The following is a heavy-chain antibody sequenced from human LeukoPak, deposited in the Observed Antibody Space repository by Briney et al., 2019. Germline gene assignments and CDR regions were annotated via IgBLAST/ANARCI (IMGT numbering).Heavy chain of an antibody. V-gene: IGHV4-59*08. D-gene: IGHD3-10*01. CDR2: IYYSGTT. Sequence: SETLSLTCTVSGGSISSDYWSWIRQSPGKGLEWIGYIYYSGTTSYNPSLKSRVTISVDTSKNQFSLRLSSVTAADTAVYYCARRLDYYGSGTYEFWGQGTLVTVSS. J-gene: IGHJ4*02. CDR1: GGSISSDY. CDR3: ARRLDYYGSGTYEF.